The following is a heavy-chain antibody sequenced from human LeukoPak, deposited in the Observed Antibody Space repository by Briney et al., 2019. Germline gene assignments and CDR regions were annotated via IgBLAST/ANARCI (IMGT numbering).Heavy chain of an antibody. CDR2: ISAYNGNT. D-gene: IGHD5-12*01. CDR1: GYTFTSYG. Sequence: ASVKVSCKASGYTFTSYGISWARQAPGQGLEWMGWISAYNGNTNYAQKLQGRVTMTTDTSTSTAYMELRSLRSDDTAVYYCARDHIVATTDDAFDIWGQGTMVTVSS. V-gene: IGHV1-18*01. CDR3: ARDHIVATTDDAFDI. J-gene: IGHJ3*02.